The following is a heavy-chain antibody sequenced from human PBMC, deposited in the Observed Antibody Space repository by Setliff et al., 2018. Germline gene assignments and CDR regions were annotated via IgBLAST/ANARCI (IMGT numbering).Heavy chain of an antibody. CDR1: GFSVSSNY. J-gene: IGHJ4*02. CDR2: IYSGGST. D-gene: IGHD3-22*01. Sequence: GSLRLSCAASGFSVSSNYMSWVRQAPGRGLEWVSVIYSGGSTYYADSVKGRFTISRDNSKNTLYLQMNSLRDEDTAVYYCARGGSSGYYLAYWGQGTLVTVSS. CDR3: ARGGSSGYYLAY. V-gene: IGHV3-53*01.